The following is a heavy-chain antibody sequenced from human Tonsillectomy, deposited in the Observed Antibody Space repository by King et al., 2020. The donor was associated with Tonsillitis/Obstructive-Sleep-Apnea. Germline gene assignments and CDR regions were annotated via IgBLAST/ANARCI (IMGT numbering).Heavy chain of an antibody. J-gene: IGHJ6*02. CDR1: GFTFSSYG. D-gene: IGHD4-17*01. Sequence: QLVQSGGDLVQPGGSLRLSCAASGFTFSSYGMSWVRQAPGKGLEWVSTISGSGGRTNYADSVKGRFTISRDNSKNTLYMQMNSLRAEDTAVYYCAKDLDRIDGDFTHWFYYGMDVWGQGTTVTVSS. CDR3: AKDLDRIDGDFTHWFYYGMDV. CDR2: ISGSGGRT. V-gene: IGHV3-23*04.